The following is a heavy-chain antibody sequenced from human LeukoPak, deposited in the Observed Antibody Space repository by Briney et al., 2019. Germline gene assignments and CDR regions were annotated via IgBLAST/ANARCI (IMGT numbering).Heavy chain of an antibody. CDR1: GGSFSGYY. CDR3: AKQEPIFHHFHQGV. J-gene: IGHJ6*04. Sequence: SETLSLTCAVYGGSFSGYYWSWIRQPPGKGLEWIGEINHSGSTNYNPSLKSRVTISVDTSKNQFSLKLSSVTAADAAVYYCAKQEPIFHHFHQGVLGKGTTVTVSS. D-gene: IGHD1-14*01. CDR2: INHSGST. V-gene: IGHV4-34*01.